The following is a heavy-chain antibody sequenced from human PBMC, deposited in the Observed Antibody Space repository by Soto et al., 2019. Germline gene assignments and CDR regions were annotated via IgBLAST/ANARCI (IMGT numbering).Heavy chain of an antibody. CDR3: ARSYGGNSGTFDF. D-gene: IGHD4-17*01. V-gene: IGHV4-34*01. CDR1: GRSFSGYY. CDR2: INHSGST. Sequence: QVQLQQWGAGLLRPSEALSLTCAVYGRSFSGYYWSWIRQPPGKGLEWIGEINHSGSTTYNPSLKSRVTISVDTSNNHCSLKLSSVTAADTAVYYCARSYGGNSGTFDFWGQGTLVTVSS. J-gene: IGHJ4*02.